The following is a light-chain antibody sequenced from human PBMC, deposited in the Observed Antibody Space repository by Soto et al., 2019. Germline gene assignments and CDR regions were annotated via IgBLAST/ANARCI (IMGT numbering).Light chain of an antibody. V-gene: IGKV1-9*01. CDR2: DAS. CDR1: QGISSD. Sequence: DIQLTQSPSLLSASVGDRVTITCRASQGISSDLAWYQQKPGKAPKLLIYDASTLERGVPSRFSGSGSGTEFTLTISSLQPEDFATYYCQQLNGYLALTFGGGTTVEIK. J-gene: IGKJ4*01. CDR3: QQLNGYLALT.